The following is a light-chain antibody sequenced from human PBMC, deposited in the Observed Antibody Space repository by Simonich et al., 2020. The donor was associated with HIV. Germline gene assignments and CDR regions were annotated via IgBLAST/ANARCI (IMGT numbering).Light chain of an antibody. CDR2: AAS. J-gene: IGKJ1*01. CDR1: QGISNS. V-gene: IGKV1-NL1*01. Sequence: DIQMTQSPSSLSASVGDRVTITCRASQGISNSLAWYQQKPGKAPKLLLYAASRVERGVPSRFSGSGSGTDYTLTISSLQPEDFATYYCQQYYSTPPTFGQGTKVETK. CDR3: QQYYSTPPT.